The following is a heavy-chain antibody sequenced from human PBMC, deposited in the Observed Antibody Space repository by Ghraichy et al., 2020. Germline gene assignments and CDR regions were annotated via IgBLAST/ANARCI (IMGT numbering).Heavy chain of an antibody. CDR2: ISGSGGST. V-gene: IGHV3-23*01. J-gene: IGHJ4*02. CDR1: GFTFSSYA. Sequence: GGSLRLSCAASGFTFSSYAMSWVRQAPGKGLEWVSAISGSGGSTYYADSVKGRFTISRDNAKNTLYLQMNSLRAEDTAVYYCAKDPALLLDSSSWYGPSFDYWGQGTLVTVSS. CDR3: AKDPALLLDSSSWYGPSFDY. D-gene: IGHD6-13*01.